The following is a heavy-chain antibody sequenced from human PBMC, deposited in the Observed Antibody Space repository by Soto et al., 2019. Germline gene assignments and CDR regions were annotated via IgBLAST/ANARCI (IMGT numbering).Heavy chain of an antibody. Sequence: QVQLVQSGAEVKKPGYSVKVSCKASGGTFSTYGINWVRQAPGQGLEWMGGIIPIFDTTNYAQKFQGKFTSTASESTRTVYMELRSLRSEDTAVYYCARDESAAGTSGMDVWGQGTTVTVSS. V-gene: IGHV1-69*01. J-gene: IGHJ6*02. CDR2: IIPIFDTT. CDR1: GGTFSTYG. CDR3: ARDESAAGTSGMDV. D-gene: IGHD6-13*01.